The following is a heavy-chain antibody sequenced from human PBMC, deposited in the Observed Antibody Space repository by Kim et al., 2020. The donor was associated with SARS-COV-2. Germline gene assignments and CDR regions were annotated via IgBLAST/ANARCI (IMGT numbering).Heavy chain of an antibody. CDR3: ARLTMDIVATTVEYYFDY. V-gene: IGHV4-39*01. J-gene: IGHJ4*02. CDR1: GGSISSSSYY. D-gene: IGHD5-12*01. Sequence: SETLSLTCTVSGGSISSSSYYWGWIRQPPGKGLEWIGSIYYSGSTYYNPSLKSRVTISVDTSKNQFSLKLSSVTAADTAVYYCARLTMDIVATTVEYYFDYWGQGTLVTVSS. CDR2: IYYSGST.